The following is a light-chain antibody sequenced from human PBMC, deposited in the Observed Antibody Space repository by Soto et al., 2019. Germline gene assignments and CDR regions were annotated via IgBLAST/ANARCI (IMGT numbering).Light chain of an antibody. CDR3: QQYNDWPRT. CDR1: QSVRIN. CDR2: GAS. Sequence: EILMTQSPATLSVSPGETATLSCRASQSVRINVAWFQQKPGQPPRLFIYGASTRAAGVADRFSGSGSGTEFTLTISGLQSEDFAVYYCQQYNDWPRTFGQGSKVDIK. V-gene: IGKV3-15*01. J-gene: IGKJ1*01.